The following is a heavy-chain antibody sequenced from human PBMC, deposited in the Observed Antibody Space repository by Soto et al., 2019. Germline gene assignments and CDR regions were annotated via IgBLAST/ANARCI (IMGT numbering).Heavy chain of an antibody. CDR3: AKEPYYYGSGSYYPNYFDY. Sequence: GGSLRLSCAASGFTFSSYGMHWVRQAPGKGLEWVAVISYDGSNKYYADSVKGRFTISRDNSKNTLYLQMNSLRAEDTAVYYSAKEPYYYGSGSYYPNYFDYWGQGTLVTVSS. V-gene: IGHV3-30*18. D-gene: IGHD3-10*01. J-gene: IGHJ4*02. CDR1: GFTFSSYG. CDR2: ISYDGSNK.